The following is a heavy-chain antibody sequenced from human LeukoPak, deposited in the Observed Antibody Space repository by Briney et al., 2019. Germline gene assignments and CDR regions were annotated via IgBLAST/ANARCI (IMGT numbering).Heavy chain of an antibody. CDR2: INNSGST. V-gene: IGHV4-34*01. J-gene: IGHJ4*02. CDR1: GGSFSGYY. CDR3: ARGHTYDFWSGYYTDSVLSY. Sequence: SETLSLTCAVYGGSFSGYYWSWIRQPPGKGLEWIGEINNSGSTNYNPSLKSRVTISVDTSKNQFSLKLSSVTAADTAVYYCARGHTYDFWSGYYTDSVLSYWGQGTLVTVSS. D-gene: IGHD3-3*01.